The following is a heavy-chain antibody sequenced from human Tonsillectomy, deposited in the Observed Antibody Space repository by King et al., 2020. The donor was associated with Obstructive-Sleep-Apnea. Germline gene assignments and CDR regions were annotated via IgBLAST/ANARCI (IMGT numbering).Heavy chain of an antibody. CDR3: ARDPSNGSGWEIDC. CDR1: GFNFSDYY. CDR2: ISGSSSYT. D-gene: IGHD6-19*01. V-gene: IGHV3-11*06. J-gene: IGHJ4*02. Sequence: VQLVESGGGLVKPGGSLRLSCAASGFNFSDYYMLWIRQAPGKGLEWVSYISGSSSYTNYPDSMKGRFIISRDNAKNSLFLQMNSLRAEDTAVYYCARDPSNGSGWEIDCGGQGTLVTVSS.